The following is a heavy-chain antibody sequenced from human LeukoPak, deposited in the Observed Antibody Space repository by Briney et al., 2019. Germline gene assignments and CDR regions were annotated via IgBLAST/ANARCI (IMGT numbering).Heavy chain of an antibody. V-gene: IGHV4-59*01. J-gene: IGHJ6*03. CDR3: ARCTYSSSGYSYYYYMDV. Sequence: SETLSLTCTVSGGSISNYYWSWIRQPPGEGLEWIGCISYSGSTIYNPSLKSRVTISVDTSKNQFSLRLSSVTASDTAVYYCARCTYSSSGYSYYYYMDVWGKGTTVTVSS. CDR1: GGSISNYY. CDR2: ISYSGST. D-gene: IGHD6-19*01.